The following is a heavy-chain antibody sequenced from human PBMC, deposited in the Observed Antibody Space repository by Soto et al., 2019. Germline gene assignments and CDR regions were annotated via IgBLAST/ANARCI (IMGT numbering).Heavy chain of an antibody. V-gene: IGHV1-69*01. CDR1: GGTFSSYS. CDR2: IIPIFGTA. CDR3: ARDGGRHPGGIDD. J-gene: IGHJ4*02. Sequence: QVQLVQSWSEVKKPGSSVKVSCKFSGGTFSSYSINWVRQAPGQGLEWMGEIIPIFGTANYAQQFQGRVTITADESTSTAYMELSSLRSEDTAVYYWARDGGRHPGGIDDCGQGTLVPVSS. D-gene: IGHD1-26*01.